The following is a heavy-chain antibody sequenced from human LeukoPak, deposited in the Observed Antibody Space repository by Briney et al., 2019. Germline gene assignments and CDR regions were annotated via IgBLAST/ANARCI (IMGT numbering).Heavy chain of an antibody. Sequence: GGSLRLSCTAAGFTFSDYWMRWVRQAAGNGLEWVANIKQDVSEKYYVDSVKGRFTISRDNAKNSLYLQMNSLRTEDTAVHYCARGGNSYGPNWFDPWGQGTLVTVSS. CDR3: ARGGNSYGPNWFDP. CDR2: IKQDVSEK. V-gene: IGHV3-7*03. D-gene: IGHD5-18*01. J-gene: IGHJ5*02. CDR1: GFTFSDYW.